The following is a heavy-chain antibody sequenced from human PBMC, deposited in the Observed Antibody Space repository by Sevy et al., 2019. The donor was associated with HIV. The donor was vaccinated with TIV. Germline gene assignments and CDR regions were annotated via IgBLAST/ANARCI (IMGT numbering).Heavy chain of an antibody. D-gene: IGHD3-10*01. CDR1: GFTFGDYA. Sequence: GGSLRLSCTTSGFTFGDYAMSWFRQAPGKGLEWVGFIRSKAYGGTTEYAASVEGRFTISRDDSKSIAYLQMNSLKTEDTAVYYCTKDRHITPLLWYTFDYWGQGTLVTVSS. CDR2: IRSKAYGGTT. J-gene: IGHJ4*02. V-gene: IGHV3-49*03. CDR3: TKDRHITPLLWYTFDY.